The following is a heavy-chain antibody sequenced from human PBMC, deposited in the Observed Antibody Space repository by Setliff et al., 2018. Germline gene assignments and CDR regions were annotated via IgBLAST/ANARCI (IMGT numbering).Heavy chain of an antibody. CDR2: ISAYTGNT. CDR3: AISTLSLCSGGNCPNAFDI. CDR1: GYTFTNYG. V-gene: IGHV1-18*01. D-gene: IGHD2-15*01. J-gene: IGHJ3*02. Sequence: ASVKVSCKTSGYTFTNYGINWVRQAPGQGLEWMGWISAYTGNTNYAQKLQGRVSMTTDTSTSTAYMELRSLTSEDTAVYYCAISTLSLCSGGNCPNAFDIWGQGTLVTVSS.